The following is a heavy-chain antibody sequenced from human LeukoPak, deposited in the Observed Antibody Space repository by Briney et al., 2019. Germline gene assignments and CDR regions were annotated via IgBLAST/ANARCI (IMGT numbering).Heavy chain of an antibody. D-gene: IGHD3-22*01. CDR1: GYSLTSYW. CDR2: IYPGDSDT. V-gene: IGHV5-51*01. Sequence: GESLKISCKGSGYSLTSYWIGWVRQMPGKGLEWMGIIYPGDSDTRYSPSFQGQVTISADKSISTAYLQWSSLKASDTAMYYCARRLISSGYYFDYWGQGTLVTVSS. CDR3: ARRLISSGYYFDY. J-gene: IGHJ4*02.